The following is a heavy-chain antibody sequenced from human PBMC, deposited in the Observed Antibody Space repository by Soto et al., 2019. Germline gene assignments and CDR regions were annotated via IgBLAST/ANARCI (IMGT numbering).Heavy chain of an antibody. Sequence: QVQLVESGGGVVQPGRSLRLSCAASGFTFGNFGIHWVPQAPGKGLEWVADISSDGSRKFYADTVKGRFTISRYNSKNSLYLQMNSLKSEDTAVYFCARGCSDGTNCFDFDVWGQGIMVTVSS. CDR3: ARGCSDGTNCFDFDV. D-gene: IGHD6-13*01. J-gene: IGHJ4*02. V-gene: IGHV3-30*13. CDR1: GFTFGNFG. CDR2: ISSDGSRK.